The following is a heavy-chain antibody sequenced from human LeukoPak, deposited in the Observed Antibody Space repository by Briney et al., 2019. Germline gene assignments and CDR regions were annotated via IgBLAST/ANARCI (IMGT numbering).Heavy chain of an antibody. CDR1: GFTFSSYG. CDR3: AKPVASTNYFDY. Sequence: GRSLRLSCAASGFTFSSYGMHWVRQAPGKGLEWVAVISYDGSNKYYADSVKGRFTISRDNSKNTLYLQMNSLRAEDTAVYYCAKPVASTNYFDYWGQGTLVTVSS. D-gene: IGHD6-19*01. J-gene: IGHJ4*02. CDR2: ISYDGSNK. V-gene: IGHV3-30*18.